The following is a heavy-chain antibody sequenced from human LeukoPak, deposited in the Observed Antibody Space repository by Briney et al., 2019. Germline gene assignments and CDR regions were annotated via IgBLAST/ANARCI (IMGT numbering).Heavy chain of an antibody. CDR3: AKRAFGENFFDF. Sequence: GGSLRLSCAASGFTFSRYAMTWVRQAPGKGLQWVSTLSGSGGSTYYTDSVKGRFTISRDNSKNTLYLQMNSLRAEDTAIYYCAKRAFGENFFDFWGQGTLVTVSS. CDR1: GFTFSRYA. V-gene: IGHV3-23*01. CDR2: LSGSGGST. J-gene: IGHJ4*02. D-gene: IGHD3-10*01.